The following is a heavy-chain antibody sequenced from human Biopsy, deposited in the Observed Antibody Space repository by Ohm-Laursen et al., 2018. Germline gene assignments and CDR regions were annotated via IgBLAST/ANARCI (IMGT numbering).Heavy chain of an antibody. Sequence: SDTLSLTCEVYGKTFSDYYWSWIRQPPGKGLEWIGQINQSERTNYNPSLKSRVNISADKSNNQFSLKLTSVTSADTAVYFCGNEVHGRDYWGLGALVTVSS. CDR1: GKTFSDYY. J-gene: IGHJ4*02. CDR2: INQSERT. D-gene: IGHD2-15*01. V-gene: IGHV4-34*08. CDR3: GNEVHGRDY.